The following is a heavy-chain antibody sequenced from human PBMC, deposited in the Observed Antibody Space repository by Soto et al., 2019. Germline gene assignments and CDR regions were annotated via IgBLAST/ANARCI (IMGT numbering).Heavy chain of an antibody. Sequence: ASVKVSCKVSGYTLTELSMHWVRQAPGKGLEWMGGFDPEDGETIYAQKFQGRVTMTEDTSTDTAYMELSSLRSEDTAVYYCATYYIWGSYRLNWFDPWGQGTLVTVSS. CDR2: FDPEDGET. CDR1: GYTLTELS. J-gene: IGHJ5*02. CDR3: ATYYIWGSYRLNWFDP. V-gene: IGHV1-24*01. D-gene: IGHD3-16*02.